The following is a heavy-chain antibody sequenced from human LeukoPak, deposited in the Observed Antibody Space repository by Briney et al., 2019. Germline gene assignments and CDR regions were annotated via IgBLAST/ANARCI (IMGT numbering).Heavy chain of an antibody. V-gene: IGHV1-18*01. CDR3: ARIHSAVCSSTSCYFSPPIN. D-gene: IGHD2-2*01. CDR1: GYTFTSYG. Sequence: AAVKVSCKASGYTFTSYGIGWGRQGHGQGLEWMGWFSAYSGNTNYGHTLQGRVTLTTDTCTGTSYLDLRSLRSDDTAVYYCARIHSAVCSSTSCYFSPPINWGQGTLVTVSS. CDR2: FSAYSGNT. J-gene: IGHJ4*02.